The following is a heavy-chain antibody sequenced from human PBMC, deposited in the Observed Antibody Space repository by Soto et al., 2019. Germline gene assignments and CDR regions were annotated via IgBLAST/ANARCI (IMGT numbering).Heavy chain of an antibody. V-gene: IGHV3-33*01. Sequence: QVQLVESGGGVVQPGRSLRLSCAASGFTFSSYGMHWVRQAPGKGLEWVAVIWYDGSNKYYADSVKGRFTISRDNSKNTLYLQMNSLRAEDTAVYYCARDTLDSPFRHMIVVAPLDYWGRGTLVTVSS. D-gene: IGHD3-22*01. CDR3: ARDTLDSPFRHMIVVAPLDY. CDR1: GFTFSSYG. CDR2: IWYDGSNK. J-gene: IGHJ4*02.